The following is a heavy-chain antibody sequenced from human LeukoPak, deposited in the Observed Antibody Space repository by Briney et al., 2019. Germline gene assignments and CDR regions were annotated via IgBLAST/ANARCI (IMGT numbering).Heavy chain of an antibody. CDR1: GFTFSSYG. CDR2: IWYDGSNK. V-gene: IGHV3-33*01. J-gene: IGHJ4*02. CDR3: ARVETTASTYFDY. Sequence: PGGSLRLSCAASGFTFSSYGMHWVRQAPGKGLEWVAVIWYDGSNKYYADSVKGRFTISRDNSKNTLYLQMNSLRAEDTAVYYRARVETTASTYFDYWGQGTLVTVSS. D-gene: IGHD4-17*01.